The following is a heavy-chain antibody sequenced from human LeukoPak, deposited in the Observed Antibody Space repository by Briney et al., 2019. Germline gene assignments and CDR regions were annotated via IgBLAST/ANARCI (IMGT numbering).Heavy chain of an antibody. D-gene: IGHD4-17*01. CDR2: ISSSSSYI. J-gene: IGHJ6*03. V-gene: IGHV3-21*01. Sequence: GGSLRLSCAASGFTFSSYSTNWVRQAPGKGLEWVSSISSSSSYIYYADSVKGRFTISRDNAKNSLYLQMNSLRAEDTAVYYCARESTVTTGPLYYYYMDVWGKGTTVTVSS. CDR1: GFTFSSYS. CDR3: ARESTVTTGPLYYYYMDV.